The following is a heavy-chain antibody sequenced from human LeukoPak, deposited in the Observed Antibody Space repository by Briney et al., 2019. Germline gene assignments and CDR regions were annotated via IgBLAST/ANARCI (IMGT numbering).Heavy chain of an antibody. CDR2: IYYSGST. V-gene: IGHV4-59*01. CDR3: ARFSVWYYCYGMDV. Sequence: SETLSLTCIVSGGSISSYYWSWTRQPPGEGLEWIGYIYYSGSTNYNPSLKSRVTISVDTSKNQFSLKLSSVTAADTAVYYCARFSVWYYCYGMDVWGQGTTVTVSS. CDR1: GGSISSYY. D-gene: IGHD2-21*01. J-gene: IGHJ6*02.